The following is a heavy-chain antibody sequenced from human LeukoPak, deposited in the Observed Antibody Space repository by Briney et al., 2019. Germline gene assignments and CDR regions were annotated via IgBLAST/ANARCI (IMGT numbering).Heavy chain of an antibody. D-gene: IGHD2-2*01. J-gene: IGHJ4*02. V-gene: IGHV3-23*01. Sequence: GGSLRLSCAASGFTFSSYAMSWVRQAPGKGLEWVSAISGSGGSTYYADSVKGRFTISRDNSKNTLYLQMNSLRAEDTAVYYCAKRYCSSTSCSLFDYWGQGTLVTVSS. CDR2: ISGSGGST. CDR1: GFTFSSYA. CDR3: AKRYCSSTSCSLFDY.